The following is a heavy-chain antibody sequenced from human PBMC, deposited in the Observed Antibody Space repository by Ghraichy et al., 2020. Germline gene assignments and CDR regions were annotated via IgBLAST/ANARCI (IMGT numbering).Heavy chain of an antibody. CDR3: ARDPWIQEGDYYYGMDV. J-gene: IGHJ6*02. Sequence: GESLNISCAASGFTFDDYGMSWVRQAPGKGLEWVSGINWNGGSTGYTDSVKGRFTISRDNAKNSLYLQMNSLRAEDTALYHCARDPWIQEGDYYYGMDVWGQGTTVTVSS. D-gene: IGHD5-18*01. V-gene: IGHV3-20*01. CDR1: GFTFDDYG. CDR2: INWNGGST.